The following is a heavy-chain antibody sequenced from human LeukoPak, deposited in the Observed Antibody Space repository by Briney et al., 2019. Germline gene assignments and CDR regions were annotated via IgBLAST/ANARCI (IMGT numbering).Heavy chain of an antibody. CDR3: AKDYLPGIAVAGPNYFDY. CDR2: ISSSSSYI. D-gene: IGHD6-19*01. V-gene: IGHV3-21*04. J-gene: IGHJ4*02. Sequence: GGSLRLSCATSGFTFSSYSMNWVRQAPGKGLEWVSSISSSSSYIYYADSVKGRFTISRDNSKNTLYLQMNSLRAEDTAVYYCAKDYLPGIAVAGPNYFDYWGQGTLVTVSS. CDR1: GFTFSSYS.